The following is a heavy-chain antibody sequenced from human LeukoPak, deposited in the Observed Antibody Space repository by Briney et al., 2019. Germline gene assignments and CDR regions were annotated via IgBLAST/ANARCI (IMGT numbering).Heavy chain of an antibody. V-gene: IGHV3-74*01. Sequence: GGSLRLSCAASGFTFSSYWMHWVRQAPGKGLVWVSRINSDGSSTSYADSVKGRFTISRDNAKNTLYLQMNSLRAEDTAVYYCARVDYGDGDYFDYWGQGTLVTVSS. CDR1: GFTFSSYW. CDR2: INSDGSST. D-gene: IGHD4-17*01. CDR3: ARVDYGDGDYFDY. J-gene: IGHJ4*02.